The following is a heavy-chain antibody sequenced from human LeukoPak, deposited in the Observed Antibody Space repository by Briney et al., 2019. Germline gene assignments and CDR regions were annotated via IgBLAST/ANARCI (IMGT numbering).Heavy chain of an antibody. J-gene: IGHJ3*02. CDR2: ISTGTK. Sequence: GGSLRLSCAASGFTFSTYSMNWVRQIPGKGLEWLSHISTGTKSYADSVKGRFTISRDNAKNSLYLQVNSLRDEDTAVYYCARDHNYAFDIWGQGTMVTVSS. CDR1: GFTFSTYS. D-gene: IGHD5-24*01. CDR3: ARDHNYAFDI. V-gene: IGHV3-48*02.